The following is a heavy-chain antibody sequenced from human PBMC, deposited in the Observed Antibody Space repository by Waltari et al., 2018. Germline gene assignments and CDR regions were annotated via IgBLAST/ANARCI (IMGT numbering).Heavy chain of an antibody. V-gene: IGHV1-69*12. J-gene: IGHJ6*03. CDR1: GGTFSSYA. CDR3: ARDRGITMVRGAPPHYYYYMDV. D-gene: IGHD3-10*01. Sequence: QVQLVQSGAEVKKPGSSVKVSCKASGGTFSSYAISWVRQAPGQGLEWVGGISPSFGTANYERKFKGRVTITADESTSTAYMELSSRRSEDTAVYYCARDRGITMVRGAPPHYYYYMDVWGKGTTVTVSS. CDR2: ISPSFGTA.